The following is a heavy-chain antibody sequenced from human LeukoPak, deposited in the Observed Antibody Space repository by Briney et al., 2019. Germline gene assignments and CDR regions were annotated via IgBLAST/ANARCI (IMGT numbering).Heavy chain of an antibody. D-gene: IGHD3-10*01. CDR1: GFTFSTYN. V-gene: IGHV3-21*01. CDR2: ISSSSRYI. CDR3: AKRSMVRGVQFDAFDL. Sequence: GGSLRLSCAVSGFTFSTYNMNWVRQAPGKGLEWVSSISSSSRYIYYADSVKGRLTISRDNAKNSLYLQMNSLRAEDTAVYYCAKRSMVRGVQFDAFDLWGQGTIVTVSS. J-gene: IGHJ3*01.